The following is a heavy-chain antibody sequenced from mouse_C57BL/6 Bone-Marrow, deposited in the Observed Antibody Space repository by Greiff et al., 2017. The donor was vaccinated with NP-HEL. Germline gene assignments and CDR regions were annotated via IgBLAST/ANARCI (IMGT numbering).Heavy chain of an antibody. D-gene: IGHD1-1*01. CDR3: ARITTVVVPYFDY. V-gene: IGHV5-12*01. CDR2: ISNGGGST. J-gene: IGHJ2*01. CDR1: GFTFSDYY. Sequence: EVQVVESGGGLVQPGGSLKLSCAASGFTFSDYYMYWVRQTPEKRLEWVAYISNGGGSTYYPDTVKGRFTISRDNAKNTLYLQMSRLKSEDTAMYYCARITTVVVPYFDYWGQGTTLTVSS.